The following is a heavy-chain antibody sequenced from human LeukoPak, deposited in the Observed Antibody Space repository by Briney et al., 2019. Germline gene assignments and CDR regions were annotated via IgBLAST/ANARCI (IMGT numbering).Heavy chain of an antibody. Sequence: GASETVSYTGSGGTFNIYAIRWVRQARGQGREGVGGIIPTFGTPNYAHNFQGRFTITADQSTSTAYMELSSLRSEDTAVYYCARARNEGYNWFDPWGQGTLVTVSS. CDR1: GGTFNIYA. J-gene: IGHJ5*02. CDR3: ARARNEGYNWFDP. D-gene: IGHD1-14*01. CDR2: IIPTFGTP. V-gene: IGHV1-69*13.